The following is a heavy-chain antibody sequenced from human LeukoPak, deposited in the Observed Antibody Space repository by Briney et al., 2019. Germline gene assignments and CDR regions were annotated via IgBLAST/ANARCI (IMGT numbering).Heavy chain of an antibody. J-gene: IGHJ4*02. Sequence: SVKVSCKASGGTFSSYAISWVRQAPGQGLEWMGGIIPIFGTANYAQKFQGRVTITTDESTSTAYMKLSSLRSEDTAVYYCARVYCSSTSCYRHFDYWGQGTLVTVSS. V-gene: IGHV1-69*05. D-gene: IGHD2-2*01. CDR1: GGTFSSYA. CDR3: ARVYCSSTSCYRHFDY. CDR2: IIPIFGTA.